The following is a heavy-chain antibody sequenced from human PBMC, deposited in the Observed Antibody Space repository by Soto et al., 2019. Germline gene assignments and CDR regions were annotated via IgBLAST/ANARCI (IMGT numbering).Heavy chain of an antibody. CDR1: GYTFTSYY. J-gene: IGHJ6*02. Sequence: QVQLVQSGAEVKKPGASVKVSCKASGYTFTSYYMHWVRQAPGQGLEWMGIINPSGGSTSYAQKFQDSVTMTRDTSTSTVYMELSSLRSEDTAVYYCARDGAYTYGMDVWGQGTTVTVSS. CDR3: ARDGAYTYGMDV. D-gene: IGHD1-20*01. V-gene: IGHV1-46*01. CDR2: INPSGGST.